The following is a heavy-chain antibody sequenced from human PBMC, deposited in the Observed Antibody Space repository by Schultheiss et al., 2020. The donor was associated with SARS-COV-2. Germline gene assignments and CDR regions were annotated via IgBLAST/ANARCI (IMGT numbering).Heavy chain of an antibody. V-gene: IGHV4-59*12. J-gene: IGHJ6*03. CDR2: IYYSGST. CDR3: ARVPEWLLSGYYYYYYMDV. Sequence: SETLSLTCTVSGGSISSYYWSWIRQPPGKGLEWIGYIYYSGSTNYNPSLKSRVTISVDTSKNQFSLKLSSVTAADTAVYYCARVPEWLLSGYYYYYYMDVWGKGTTVTVSS. D-gene: IGHD3-3*01. CDR1: GGSISSYY.